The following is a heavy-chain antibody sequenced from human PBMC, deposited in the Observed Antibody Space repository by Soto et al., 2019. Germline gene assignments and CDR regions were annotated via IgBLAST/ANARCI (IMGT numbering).Heavy chain of an antibody. J-gene: IGHJ4*02. CDR3: AKKGYYPSGKINLFDS. D-gene: IGHD3-10*01. CDR2: VDHSGMT. CDR1: GYSINSDYY. Sequence: KPSETLSLTCAVSGYSINSDYYWGWIRQPPGKGLEWIGSVDHSGMTYYSPSLRSRLTIFIDTSKNQFSLRLTSVTAADTAMYFCAKKGYYPSGKINLFDSWGPGTLVTVS. V-gene: IGHV4-38-2*01.